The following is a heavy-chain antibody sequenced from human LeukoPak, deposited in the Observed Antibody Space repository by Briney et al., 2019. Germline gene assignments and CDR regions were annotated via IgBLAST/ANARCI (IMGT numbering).Heavy chain of an antibody. Sequence: GGSLRLSCAASGFTFSSYAMHWVRQAPGKGLEWVAVIWYDGSNKYYADSVKGRFTISRDNSKNTLYLQMNSLRAEDTAVYYCARDRLYGVGTFFDYWGQGTLVTVSS. CDR2: IWYDGSNK. J-gene: IGHJ4*02. CDR1: GFTFSSYA. CDR3: ARDRLYGVGTFFDY. D-gene: IGHD4-17*01. V-gene: IGHV3-33*08.